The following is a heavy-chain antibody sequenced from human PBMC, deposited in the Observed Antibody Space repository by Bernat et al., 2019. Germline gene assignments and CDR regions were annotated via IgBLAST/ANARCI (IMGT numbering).Heavy chain of an antibody. CDR2: INIVGTQI. D-gene: IGHD5-18*01. Sequence: EVHLVESGGGLVQPGGSLRLSCAAPVFPFSTSWMAWVRPAPGKGLEWVANINIVGTQIDYVDSVRGRFTMSRDNAKSSLCLHMSSLRAEDTAVYYCARDPNYAAMDIWGQGTMVTVSS. V-gene: IGHV3-7*03. CDR1: VFPFSTSW. J-gene: IGHJ3*02. CDR3: ARDPNYAAMDI.